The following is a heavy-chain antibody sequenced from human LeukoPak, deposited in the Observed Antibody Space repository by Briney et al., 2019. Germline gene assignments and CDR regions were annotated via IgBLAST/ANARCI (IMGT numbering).Heavy chain of an antibody. Sequence: GSLRLSCAASGFTFSSYSMNWVRQAPGKGLEWVSSISSSSSYIYYADSVKGRFTISRDNAKNSLYLQMNSLRAEDTAVYYCARKEITMVRGTIRGLFDIWGQGTMVTVSS. V-gene: IGHV3-21*01. CDR1: GFTFSSYS. CDR2: ISSSSSYI. J-gene: IGHJ3*02. CDR3: ARKEITMVRGTIRGLFDI. D-gene: IGHD3-10*01.